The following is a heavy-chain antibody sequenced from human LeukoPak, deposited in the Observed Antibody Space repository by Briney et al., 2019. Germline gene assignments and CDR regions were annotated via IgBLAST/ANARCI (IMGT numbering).Heavy chain of an antibody. CDR2: NYNAGST. CDR1: GGSITSGTYY. Sequence: SETLSLTCSVSGGSITSGTYYWSWIRQPAGKGLVWIGYNYNAGSTNYTPSLKRRVTISVDTAKNQFSLNLSSVSAADTAVYYCARVGRGDYAWGSYSFDYWGQGTLVTVSA. V-gene: IGHV4-61*10. CDR3: ARVGRGDYAWGSYSFDY. J-gene: IGHJ4*02. D-gene: IGHD3-16*01.